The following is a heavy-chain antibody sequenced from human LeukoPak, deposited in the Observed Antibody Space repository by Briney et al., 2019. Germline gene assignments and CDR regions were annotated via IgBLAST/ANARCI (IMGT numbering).Heavy chain of an antibody. D-gene: IGHD5-12*01. CDR1: GFTFSNAW. CDR2: IKSKTDGGTT. V-gene: IGHV3-15*01. Sequence: GGSLRLSCAASGFTFSNAWMSWVRQAPGKGLEWVGRIKSKTDGGTTDYAAHVKGRFTISRDDSKNTLYLQMNSLKTEDTAVYYCTTEWDYSGYFYDYWGQGTLVTVSS. J-gene: IGHJ4*02. CDR3: TTEWDYSGYFYDY.